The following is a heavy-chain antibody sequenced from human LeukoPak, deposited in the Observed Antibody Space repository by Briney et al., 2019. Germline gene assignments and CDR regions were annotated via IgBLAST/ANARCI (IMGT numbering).Heavy chain of an antibody. CDR1: GGSITNYY. D-gene: IGHD3-3*01. J-gene: IGHJ6*03. CDR2: IYYSGST. CDR3: AGRNFDFWNDYYYMDV. V-gene: IGHV4-59*01. Sequence: SETLSLTCTVSGGSITNYYWSWIRQPPGKGLEWIGYIYYSGSTNYNPSLKSRLTISVDTSKNQFSLKLRSVTAADTAVYYCAGRNFDFWNDYYYMDVWGKGTTVTVSS.